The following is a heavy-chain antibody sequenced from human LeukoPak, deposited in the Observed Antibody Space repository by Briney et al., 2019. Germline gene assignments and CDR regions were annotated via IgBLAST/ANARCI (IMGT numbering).Heavy chain of an antibody. CDR3: AREEAVRDYGGKRGAFDI. D-gene: IGHD4-23*01. CDR2: IIPIFGTA. V-gene: IGHV1-69*05. CDR1: GGTFSSYA. Sequence: ASVKVSCKASGGTFSSYAISWVRQAPGQGLEWMGGIIPIFGTANYAQKFQRRVTITTDESTSTAYMELSSLRSEDTAVYYCAREEAVRDYGGKRGAFDIWGQGTVVTVSS. J-gene: IGHJ3*02.